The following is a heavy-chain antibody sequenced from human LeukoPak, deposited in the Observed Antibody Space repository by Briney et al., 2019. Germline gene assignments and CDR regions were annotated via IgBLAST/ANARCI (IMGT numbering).Heavy chain of an antibody. CDR2: IYTSGST. CDR1: GGSMNSVSYY. D-gene: IGHD3-10*01. CDR3: ARELLWFGELYYFDY. V-gene: IGHV4-61*02. Sequence: SETLSLTCTVSGGSMNSVSYYWRWIRQPAGKGLEGHGPIYTSGSTNYNPSLKSRVTISGDTSKTQFSLKLSSVTAADTPVYYCARELLWFGELYYFDYWGQATLVTVSS. J-gene: IGHJ4*02.